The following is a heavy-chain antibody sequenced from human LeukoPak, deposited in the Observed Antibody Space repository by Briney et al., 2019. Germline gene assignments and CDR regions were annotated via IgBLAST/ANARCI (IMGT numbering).Heavy chain of an antibody. V-gene: IGHV1-18*01. Sequence: ASAKVSCKASGYTFTSYGISWVRQAPGQGLEWMGWISAYNGNTNYAQKLQGRVTMTRDTSTSTVYMELSSLRSEDTAVYYCARDAIAVAGTNPDYWGQGTLVTVSS. D-gene: IGHD6-19*01. CDR2: ISAYNGNT. CDR3: ARDAIAVAGTNPDY. CDR1: GYTFTSYG. J-gene: IGHJ4*02.